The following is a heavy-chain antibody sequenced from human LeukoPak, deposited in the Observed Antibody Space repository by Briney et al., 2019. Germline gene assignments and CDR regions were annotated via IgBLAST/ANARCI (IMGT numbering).Heavy chain of an antibody. Sequence: SETLSLTCTVSGGPISSSSYYWGWIRQPPGKGLEWIRSIYYSGSTYYNPSLKSRVTISVDTSKNQFSLKLSSVTAADTAVYYCARGSRDYYGSGYDFDYWGQGTLVTVSS. CDR1: GGPISSSSYY. D-gene: IGHD3-10*01. V-gene: IGHV4-39*07. CDR3: ARGSRDYYGSGYDFDY. CDR2: IYYSGST. J-gene: IGHJ4*02.